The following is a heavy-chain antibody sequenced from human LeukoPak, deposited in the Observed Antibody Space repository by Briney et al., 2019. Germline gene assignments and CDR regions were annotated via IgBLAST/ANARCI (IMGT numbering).Heavy chain of an antibody. Sequence: SETLSLTCTVSGGSISSSSYYWGWIRQPPGKGLEWIGRIYYSGSTYYNPSPKSRVTISVDTSKNQFSLKLSSVTAADTAVYYCARHKGSGSYSYYYYYMDVWGKGTTVTVSS. D-gene: IGHD3-10*01. V-gene: IGHV4-39*01. J-gene: IGHJ6*03. CDR1: GGSISSSSYY. CDR2: IYYSGST. CDR3: ARHKGSGSYSYYYYYMDV.